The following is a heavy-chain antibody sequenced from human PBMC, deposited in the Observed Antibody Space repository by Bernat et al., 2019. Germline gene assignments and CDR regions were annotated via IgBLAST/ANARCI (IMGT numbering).Heavy chain of an antibody. CDR2: ISGDGGST. D-gene: IGHD2-15*01. V-gene: IGHV3-43*02. CDR3: ARVGVVVVVTATRENWLDP. CDR1: GFTFDDYA. Sequence: EVQLVESGGGVVQPGGSLRLSCAASGFTFDDYAMHWVRQAPGKGLEWVSLISGDGGSTYYADSVQGRFTISRDNAKNSLYLQMIGLRAEDTALYYCARVGVVVVVTATRENWLDPWGQGTLVTVSS. J-gene: IGHJ5*02.